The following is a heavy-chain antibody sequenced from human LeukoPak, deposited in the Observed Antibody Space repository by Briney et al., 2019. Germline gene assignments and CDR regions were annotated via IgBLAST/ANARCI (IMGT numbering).Heavy chain of an antibody. D-gene: IGHD1-20*01. V-gene: IGHV4-39*07. CDR3: ARAGWIITSGIDY. J-gene: IGHJ4*02. Sequence: PSETLSLTCDVSGVSINTCCYYWAWIRQPPGKGLEWIGTIYHIGSTYYNPSLESRVTISVDTSKNEFSLNLNSVTAADTAVYYCARAGWIITSGIDYWGQGALVTVSS. CDR1: GVSINTCCYY. CDR2: IYHIGST.